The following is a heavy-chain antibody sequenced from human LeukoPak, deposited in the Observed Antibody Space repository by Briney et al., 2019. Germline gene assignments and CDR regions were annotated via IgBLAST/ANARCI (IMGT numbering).Heavy chain of an antibody. CDR1: GFTFSSIA. CDR2: IRSNGETT. CDR3: AKGQELDDGVFDS. D-gene: IGHD1-1*01. Sequence: GGSLRLSCAASGFTFSSIAMTWVRQAPGKGLEWVPTIRSNGETTYNADSVKGRFTISRDNSKKTLYLRLNSLRVEDTAIYYCAKGQELDDGVFDSWGQGTLVTVSS. V-gene: IGHV3-23*01. J-gene: IGHJ4*02.